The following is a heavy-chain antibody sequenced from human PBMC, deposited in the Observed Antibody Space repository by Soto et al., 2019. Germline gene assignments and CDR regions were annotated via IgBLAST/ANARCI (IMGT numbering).Heavy chain of an antibody. CDR2: INHSGST. D-gene: IGHD3-16*01. CDR1: GGSFSGYY. J-gene: IGHJ4*02. Sequence: SETLSLTCAVYGGSFSGYYWSWIRQPPGKGLEWIGEINHSGSTNYNPSLKSRVTISVDTSKNQFSLKLSSVTAADTAVYYCARPMITFGGAIYYFDYWGQGTLVTVSS. V-gene: IGHV4-34*01. CDR3: ARPMITFGGAIYYFDY.